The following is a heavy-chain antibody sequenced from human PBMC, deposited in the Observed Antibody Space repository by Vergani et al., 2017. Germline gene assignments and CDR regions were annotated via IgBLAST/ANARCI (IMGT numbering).Heavy chain of an antibody. CDR3: AHSLATPTEYYYDSSGPLTTDYGMDV. CDR1: GFSLSTSGVG. V-gene: IGHV2-5*02. D-gene: IGHD3-22*01. Sequence: QITLKESGPTLVKPTPTLTLTCTFSGFSLSTSGVGVGWIRQPPGKALEWLALIYWDDDKRYSPSLKSRLTITKDTSKNQVVLTMTNMDPVDTATYYCAHSLATPTEYYYDSSGPLTTDYGMDVWGQGTTVTVSS. CDR2: IYWDDDK. J-gene: IGHJ6*02.